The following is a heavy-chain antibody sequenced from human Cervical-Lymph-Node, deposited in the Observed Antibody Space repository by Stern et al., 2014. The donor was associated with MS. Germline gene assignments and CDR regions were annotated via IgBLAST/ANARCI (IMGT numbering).Heavy chain of an antibody. CDR3: ASLKRWLQYNWFDP. J-gene: IGHJ5*02. Sequence: VQLVESGAEVKKPGSSVKVSCKASGGTFSSYAISWVRQAPGQGLEWMGWIFSVFGTGNYAQKFQGRVTITGDESTSTAYMELSSLRSEDTAVYYCASLKRWLQYNWFDPWGQGTLVTVSS. CDR2: IFSVFGTG. CDR1: GGTFSSYA. V-gene: IGHV1-69*01. D-gene: IGHD5-24*01.